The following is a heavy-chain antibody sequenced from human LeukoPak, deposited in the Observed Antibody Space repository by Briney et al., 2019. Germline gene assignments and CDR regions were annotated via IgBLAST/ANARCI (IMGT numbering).Heavy chain of an antibody. CDR1: GYTFTSYG. CDR3: ARDTYEQQLVHPSY. Sequence: ASVKVSCKASGYTFTSYGISWVRQAPGQGLEWMGWISAYNGNTNYAQKLQGRVTMTRDMSTSTVYMELSSLRSEDTAVYYCARDTYEQQLVHPSYWGQGTLVTVSS. CDR2: ISAYNGNT. D-gene: IGHD6-13*01. V-gene: IGHV1-18*01. J-gene: IGHJ4*02.